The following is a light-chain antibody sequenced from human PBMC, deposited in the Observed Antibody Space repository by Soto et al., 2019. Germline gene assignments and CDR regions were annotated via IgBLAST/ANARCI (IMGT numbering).Light chain of an antibody. Sequence: DIVMTQSPLSLPVTPGEPASISCRSSQSLLHSNGYNNLDWYLQKPGQSPRLLLYLGSNRASGGPDRFRGSGRGTDFTLKISRVEAEDVGVYYCMQALQTPKTFGQGTKVEIK. CDR3: MQALQTPKT. V-gene: IGKV2-28*01. J-gene: IGKJ1*01. CDR2: LGS. CDR1: QSLLHSNGYNN.